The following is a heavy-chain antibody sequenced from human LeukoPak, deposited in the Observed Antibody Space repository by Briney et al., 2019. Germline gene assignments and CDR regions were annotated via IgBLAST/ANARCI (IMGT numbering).Heavy chain of an antibody. CDR1: GYTFTSYG. CDR3: ARDAPNIVVVPAAPNAFDI. V-gene: IGHV1-69*13. Sequence: ASVKVSCKASGYTFTSYGISWVRQAPGQGLEWMGGIIPIFGTANYAQKFQGRVTITADESTSTAYMELSSLRSEDTAVYYCARDAPNIVVVPAAPNAFDIWGQGTMVTVSS. CDR2: IIPIFGTA. J-gene: IGHJ3*02. D-gene: IGHD2-2*01.